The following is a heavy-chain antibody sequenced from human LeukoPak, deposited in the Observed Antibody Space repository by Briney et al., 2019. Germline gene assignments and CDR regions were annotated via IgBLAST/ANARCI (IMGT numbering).Heavy chain of an antibody. J-gene: IGHJ3*02. V-gene: IGHV3-49*04. CDR3: ARAEYDFWSGYYPLGGFDM. CDR2: IRKKGYGGTT. Sequence: GGSLRLSCTVSGFNFDDYVMSGVRQAPGKGLERVGFIRKKGYGGTTEYAASVEGRFTISRDDSKGIAYLQMNSLKTEDTAVYYCARAEYDFWSGYYPLGGFDMWGQGTVVTVSS. CDR1: GFNFDDYV. D-gene: IGHD3-3*01.